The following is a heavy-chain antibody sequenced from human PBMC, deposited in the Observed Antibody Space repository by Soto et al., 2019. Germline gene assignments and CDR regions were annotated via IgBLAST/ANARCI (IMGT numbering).Heavy chain of an antibody. J-gene: IGHJ4*02. Sequence: SETLSLTCTVSGGSISSSSYYWGWIRQPPGMGLEWIGSIYYSGSTFYNPSLKSRVTISVDTSKNQFSLKLSSVTAADTAVYYCARFDYYDSSSYLDFGPKWGQGTPVTVSS. CDR2: IYYSGST. CDR1: GGSISSSSYY. D-gene: IGHD3-22*01. CDR3: ARFDYYDSSSYLDFGPK. V-gene: IGHV4-39*07.